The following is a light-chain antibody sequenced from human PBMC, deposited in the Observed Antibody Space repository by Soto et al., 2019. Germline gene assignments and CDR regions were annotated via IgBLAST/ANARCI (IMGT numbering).Light chain of an antibody. CDR3: SSYTSSSTLVV. CDR1: SSDIGGYNY. J-gene: IGLJ1*01. V-gene: IGLV2-14*03. Sequence: QSALTQPASVSGSPGQSITVSCTGTSSDIGGYNYVSWYQHYPGEAPKVIIYDVSDRPSGVSNRFSGSKSGNTASLTISGLQTEDEADYYCSSYTSSSTLVVFGTGTKLTVL. CDR2: DVS.